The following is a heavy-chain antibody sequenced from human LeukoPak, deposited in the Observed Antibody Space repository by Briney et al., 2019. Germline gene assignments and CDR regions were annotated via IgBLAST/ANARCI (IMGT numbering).Heavy chain of an antibody. CDR2: ISATDTYI. CDR3: ASAEGDFWSGFYYMDV. D-gene: IGHD3-3*01. CDR1: GFSFSGYA. V-gene: IGHV3-21*01. Sequence: GGSLRLSCAASGFSFSGYAMNWVRQAPGKGLEWVSLISATDTYIYYTDSVKGRFTVSRDNAKNSLYLQMNSLRAEDTAVYYCASAEGDFWSGFYYMDVWGKGTTVTVSS. J-gene: IGHJ6*03.